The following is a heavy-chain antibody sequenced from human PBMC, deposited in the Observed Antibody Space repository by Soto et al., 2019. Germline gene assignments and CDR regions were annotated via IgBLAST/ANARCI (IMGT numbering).Heavy chain of an antibody. CDR2: IIPIFGTA. CDR1: GGTFSSYA. CDR3: ARANLTNCSGGSCYPYYYYYYGMDV. D-gene: IGHD2-15*01. J-gene: IGHJ6*02. V-gene: IGHV1-69*13. Sequence: SVKVSCKASGGTFSSYAISWVRQAPGQGLEWMGGIIPIFGTANYARKFQGRVTITADESTSTAYMELSSLRSEDTAVYYCARANLTNCSGGSCYPYYYYYYGMDVWGQGTTVTVSS.